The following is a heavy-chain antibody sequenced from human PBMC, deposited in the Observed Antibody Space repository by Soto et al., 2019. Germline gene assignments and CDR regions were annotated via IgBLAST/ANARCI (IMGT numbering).Heavy chain of an antibody. CDR1: GFTFRSYW. V-gene: IGHV3-7*05. CDR2: IKQDGSDI. Sequence: GGSLRLSCAAYGFTFRSYWMAWVRQAPGEGLEWVASIKQDGSDIHYVDSVKGRFTISRDNAENSLYLQMNSLRAEDTAVYYCARRGIPAAGTTFDYWGLGTLVTVSS. J-gene: IGHJ4*02. CDR3: ARRGIPAAGTTFDY. D-gene: IGHD6-13*01.